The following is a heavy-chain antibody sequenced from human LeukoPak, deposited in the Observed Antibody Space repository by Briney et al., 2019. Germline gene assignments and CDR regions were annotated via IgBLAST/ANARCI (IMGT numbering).Heavy chain of an antibody. Sequence: PGGSLRLSCAASGFTFSSYGMHWVRQAPGKGLEWVAVIPNDRRNNYYADSVKGRFTISRDNSKNTLYLQMNSLRAEDTAVYYCARHIMVREIIPYFFDYWGQGTLVTVSS. V-gene: IGHV3-30*03. CDR2: IPNDRRNN. J-gene: IGHJ4*02. CDR1: GFTFSSYG. CDR3: ARHIMVREIIPYFFDY. D-gene: IGHD3-10*01.